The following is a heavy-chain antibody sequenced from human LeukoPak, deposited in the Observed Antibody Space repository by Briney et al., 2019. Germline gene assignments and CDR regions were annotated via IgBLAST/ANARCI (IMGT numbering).Heavy chain of an antibody. J-gene: IGHJ4*02. CDR2: HRGGEGSS. V-gene: IGHV3-23*01. CDR3: ARMSGYYSRWASKFLY. D-gene: IGHD3-3*01. CDR1: GFPLSYYA. Sequence: PGGSLRLSCAASGFPLSYYAMSWARQATGKGLEWVSGHRGGEGSSQYADPVRGRLTISRDHYKNPLYPQVDRRSAADPSLLYCARMSGYYSRWASKFLYWGEGALVCVSS.